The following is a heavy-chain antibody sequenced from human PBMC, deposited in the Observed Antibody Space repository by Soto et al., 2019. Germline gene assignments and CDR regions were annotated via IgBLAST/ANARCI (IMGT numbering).Heavy chain of an antibody. D-gene: IGHD3-16*01. Sequence: QVQVVESGGGVVQPGRSVRLSCAASGFSVSDYAMHWARQAPGRGLEWVAVISYDGGNKYYADSVKGRFTISRDNSKNTVYRQMNSLRAEDTAVYYCARALETRALYPVDYWGQGTLVTVSS. J-gene: IGHJ4*02. V-gene: IGHV3-30-3*01. CDR2: ISYDGGNK. CDR3: ARALETRALYPVDY. CDR1: GFSVSDYA.